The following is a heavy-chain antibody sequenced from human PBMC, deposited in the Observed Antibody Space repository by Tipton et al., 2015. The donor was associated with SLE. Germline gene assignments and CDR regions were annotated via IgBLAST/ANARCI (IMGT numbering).Heavy chain of an antibody. CDR1: GFTFSVYE. D-gene: IGHD3-3*01. CDR3: ARESERYLTILGVVNGAVDM. V-gene: IGHV3-48*03. J-gene: IGHJ3*02. Sequence: GSLRLSCVASGFTFSVYEMNWVRQAPGKGLEWVSYISRSGSTIYYADSVKGRFTISRDNAKNSLYLQMNSLRAEDTAVYYCARESERYLTILGVVNGAVDMCGQGTMVTVSA. CDR2: ISRSGSTI.